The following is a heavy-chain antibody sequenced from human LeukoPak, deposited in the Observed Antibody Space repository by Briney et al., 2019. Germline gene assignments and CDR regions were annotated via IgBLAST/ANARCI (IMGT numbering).Heavy chain of an antibody. V-gene: IGHV3-23*01. Sequence: GGSLRLSCAASGFTFSSYAMSWVRQAPGKGLEWVSAISGSGGSTYYADSVKGRFTISSDNSKNTLYLQMNSLRAEDTAVYYCARDWVRPGERSSGSYRYYFDYWGQGTLVTVSS. D-gene: IGHD1-26*01. CDR1: GFTFSSYA. J-gene: IGHJ4*02. CDR2: ISGSGGST. CDR3: ARDWVRPGERSSGSYRYYFDY.